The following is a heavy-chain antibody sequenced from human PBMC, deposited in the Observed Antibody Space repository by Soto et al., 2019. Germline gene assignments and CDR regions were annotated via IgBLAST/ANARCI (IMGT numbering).Heavy chain of an antibody. J-gene: IGHJ5*02. Sequence: GGSLRLSCAASGFTFSSYAMSWVRQAPGKGLEWVSAISSSSYIYYADSVKGRFTISRDNAKNSLYLQMNSLRAEDTAVYYCARDRDRIAVAGTWFDPWGQGTLVTVSS. CDR3: ARDRDRIAVAGTWFDP. CDR1: GFTFSSYA. CDR2: ISSSSYI. D-gene: IGHD6-19*01. V-gene: IGHV3-21*01.